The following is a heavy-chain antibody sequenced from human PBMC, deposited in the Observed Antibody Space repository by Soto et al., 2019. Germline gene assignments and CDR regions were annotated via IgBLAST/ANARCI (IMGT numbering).Heavy chain of an antibody. V-gene: IGHV4-30-4*01. CDR2: IYYTGST. CDR3: ARIHFGDEPSYYYYGMDG. Sequence: PSETLSLTCTVSGGSFSSGDYYWSWVRQPPGKGLEWIGYIYYTGSTFNNPSLKSRVSISIDTSKTQFSLKLSSVTAADTAVYYCARIHFGDEPSYYYYGMDGWGQGTTVTV. J-gene: IGHJ6*02. CDR1: GGSFSSGDYY. D-gene: IGHD4-17*01.